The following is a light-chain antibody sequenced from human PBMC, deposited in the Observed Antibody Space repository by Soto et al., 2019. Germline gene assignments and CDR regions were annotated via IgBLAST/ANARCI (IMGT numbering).Light chain of an antibody. CDR3: QQYNNWPLT. CDR1: QSVSSN. Sequence: EIVMTQSPGTLSVSPGDRATLACRASQSVSSNLAWYQQKPGQVPRLLIYGASTRATGIPVRFSGSGSGTDFTRSISSLQSEDFAVYYCQQYNNWPLTFGGGSKVEIK. V-gene: IGKV3-15*01. CDR2: GAS. J-gene: IGKJ4*01.